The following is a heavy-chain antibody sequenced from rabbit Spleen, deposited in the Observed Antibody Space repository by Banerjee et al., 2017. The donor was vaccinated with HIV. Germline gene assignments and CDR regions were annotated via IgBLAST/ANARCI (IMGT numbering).Heavy chain of an antibody. CDR3: ARDAAGREDFNL. V-gene: IGHV1S43*01. Sequence: QSLEESGGDLVQPEGSLTLTCTASGIDFSSSYDICWVRQAPGKGLEWIGYIDPVFGITYYANWVNGRFSISRENAQNTVFLQMTSLTAADTATYFCARDAAGREDFNLWGPGTLVTVS. CDR1: GIDFSSSYD. J-gene: IGHJ4*01. D-gene: IGHD4-2*01. CDR2: IDPVFGIT.